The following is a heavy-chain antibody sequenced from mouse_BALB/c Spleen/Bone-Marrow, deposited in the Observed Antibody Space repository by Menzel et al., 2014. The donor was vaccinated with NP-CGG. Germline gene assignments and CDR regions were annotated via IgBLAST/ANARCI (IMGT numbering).Heavy chain of an antibody. CDR2: IKVSTGYT. CDR3: ARDYYYAMDY. V-gene: IGHV1-7*01. Sequence: QVQLKESGAELAKPGASVKMSCKASGYTFTNYWMYWVKQRPGQGLEWIGYIKVSTGYTEYNQKFKDKATLTADKSSSTAYMQLSSLTSEDSAVYYRARDYYYAMDYWGQGTSVTVSS. D-gene: IGHD2-4*01. J-gene: IGHJ4*01. CDR1: GYTFTNYW.